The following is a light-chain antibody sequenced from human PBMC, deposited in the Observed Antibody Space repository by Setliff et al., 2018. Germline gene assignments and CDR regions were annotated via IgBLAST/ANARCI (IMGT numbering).Light chain of an antibody. CDR1: SSDVGAYSH. J-gene: IGLJ1*01. CDR3: MSYTTIRTYV. CDR2: EVS. V-gene: IGLV2-14*01. Sequence: SVLAQPASVSGSPGQSITISCAGTSSDVGAYSHVSWYQQYPGKAPKLMISEVSNRPSGVSYRFSGSKSGNTASLTISGLQAEDEADYYCMSYTTIRTYVFGTGTKVTVL.